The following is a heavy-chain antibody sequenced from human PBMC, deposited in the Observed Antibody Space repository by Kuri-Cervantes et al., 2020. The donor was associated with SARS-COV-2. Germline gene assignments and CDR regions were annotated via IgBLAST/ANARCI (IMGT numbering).Heavy chain of an antibody. V-gene: IGHV1-69*13. CDR2: IIPIFGTA. D-gene: IGHD6-6*01. CDR1: GGTFSSYA. Sequence: SVKVSCKASGGTFSSYAISWVRQAPGQGLEWMGGIIPIFGTANYAQKFQGSVTITADESTSTAYMELSSLRSEDTAVYYCARDCKDSSSSSTFDYWGQGTLVTVSS. J-gene: IGHJ4*02. CDR3: ARDCKDSSSSSTFDY.